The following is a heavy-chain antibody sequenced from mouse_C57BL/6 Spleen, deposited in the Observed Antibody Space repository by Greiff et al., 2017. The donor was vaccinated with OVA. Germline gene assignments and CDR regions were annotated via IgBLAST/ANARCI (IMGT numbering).Heavy chain of an antibody. CDR3: ARDLRRGDYAMDY. CDR1: GYTFTSYW. CDR2: IHPNSGST. J-gene: IGHJ4*01. V-gene: IGHV1-64*01. Sequence: VQLQQPGAELVKPGASVKLSCKASGYTFTSYWMHWVKQRPGQGLEWIGMIHPNSGSTNYNEKFKSKATLTVDKSSSTAYMQLSSLTSEDSAVYYCARDLRRGDYAMDYWGQGTSVTVSS. D-gene: IGHD2-12*01.